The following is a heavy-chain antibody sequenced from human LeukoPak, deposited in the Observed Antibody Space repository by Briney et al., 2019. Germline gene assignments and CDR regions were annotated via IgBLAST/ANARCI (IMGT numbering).Heavy chain of an antibody. V-gene: IGHV1-18*01. CDR3: TRVGSYCTSTSCFDY. J-gene: IGHJ4*02. D-gene: IGHD2-2*01. Sequence: GASVKVSCKASGYTFTNYGISWVRQAPGQGLEWMGWISAYNGNTDYPQKVQGRVTMTADTSTSAAYMELRSLTSDDTAVYYCTRVGSYCTSTSCFDYWGQGTLVTVSS. CDR2: ISAYNGNT. CDR1: GYTFTNYG.